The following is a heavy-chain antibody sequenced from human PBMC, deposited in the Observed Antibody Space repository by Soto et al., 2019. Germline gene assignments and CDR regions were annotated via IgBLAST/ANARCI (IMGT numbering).Heavy chain of an antibody. J-gene: IGHJ4*02. Sequence: GGSLRLSCEASGFSFSSYWMTWVRQAPGKGLEFLANINQDGSEKYYVGSLKGRFTISRDNAKNSLYLQMNSLRAEDTAVYSCATDLNWEDFWGQGTLVTVSS. V-gene: IGHV3-7*01. D-gene: IGHD7-27*01. CDR2: INQDGSEK. CDR3: ATDLNWEDF. CDR1: GFSFSSYW.